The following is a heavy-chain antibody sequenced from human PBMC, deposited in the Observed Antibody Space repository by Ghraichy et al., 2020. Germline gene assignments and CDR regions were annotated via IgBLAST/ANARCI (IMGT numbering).Heavy chain of an antibody. CDR3: VKGDIVAKMLPFDC. CDR2: ISASGHTT. D-gene: IGHD5-12*01. CDR1: GFIFSKYA. V-gene: IGHV3-23*01. J-gene: IGHJ4*02. Sequence: GGSLRLSCAASGFIFSKYAMSWVRQAPGRGLEWVSGISASGHTTFYADSVKGRFTISRDSSKNTLYLQMNSLRAEDMAVYYCVKGDIVAKMLPFDCWGQGTLVTVSS.